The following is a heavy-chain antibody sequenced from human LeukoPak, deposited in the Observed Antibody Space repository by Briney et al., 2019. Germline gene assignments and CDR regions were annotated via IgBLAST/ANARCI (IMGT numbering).Heavy chain of an antibody. CDR2: IYTNGST. D-gene: IGHD3-10*01. V-gene: IGHV4-4*07. CDR1: GVSISSYY. Sequence: PSETLSLICTVSGVSISSYYWSWIRQPAGKGLEWIGRIYTNGSTNYNPSLKSRVTMSVDTSKNQFSLKLSPVTAEDTAVYYCAREGYSMVRGDGRFDPWGQGTLVTVSS. CDR3: AREGYSMVRGDGRFDP. J-gene: IGHJ5*02.